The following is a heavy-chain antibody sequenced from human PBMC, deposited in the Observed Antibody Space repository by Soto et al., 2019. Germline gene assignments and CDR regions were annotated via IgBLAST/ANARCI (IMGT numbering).Heavy chain of an antibody. D-gene: IGHD2-2*01. CDR3: ARDYAGCSSTSCYRGGYYYYYYMDV. V-gene: IGHV3-11*01. CDR1: GFTFSDYY. CDR2: ISSSGSTI. J-gene: IGHJ6*03. Sequence: GGSLRLSCAASGFTFSDYYMNWIRQAPGKGLEWVSYISSSGSTIYYADSVKGRFTISRDNAKNSLYLQMNSLRAEDTAVYYCARDYAGCSSTSCYRGGYYYYYYMDVWGKGTTVTVSS.